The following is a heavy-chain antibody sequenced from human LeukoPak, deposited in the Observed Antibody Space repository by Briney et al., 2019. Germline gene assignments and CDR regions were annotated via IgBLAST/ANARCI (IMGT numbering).Heavy chain of an antibody. CDR1: GGSISSYY. CDR3: ARDSSGYYYGYYYYYMDV. Sequence: PSETLSLTCTVSGGSISSYYWSWIRQPPGKGLEWIGYIYYSGSTNYNPSLKSRVTISVDTSKNQFSLKLSSVTAADTAVYYCARDSSGYYYGYYYYYMDVWGKGITVTVSS. D-gene: IGHD3-22*01. V-gene: IGHV4-59*01. J-gene: IGHJ6*03. CDR2: IYYSGST.